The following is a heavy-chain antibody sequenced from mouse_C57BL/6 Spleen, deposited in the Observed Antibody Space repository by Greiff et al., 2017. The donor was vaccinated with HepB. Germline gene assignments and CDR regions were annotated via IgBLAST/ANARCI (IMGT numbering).Heavy chain of an antibody. J-gene: IGHJ3*01. CDR1: GYTFTSYW. D-gene: IGHD1-1*01. V-gene: IGHV1-5*01. CDR2: IYPGNSDT. CDR3: TLYNYGSSYPRFAY. Sequence: EVKLEESGTVLARPGASVKMSCKTSGYTFTSYWMHWVKQRPGQGLEWIGAIYPGNSDTSYNQKFKGKDKLNAVTSASTAYMELSSLTNEDAAVYYCTLYNYGSSYPRFAYWGQGTLVTVSA.